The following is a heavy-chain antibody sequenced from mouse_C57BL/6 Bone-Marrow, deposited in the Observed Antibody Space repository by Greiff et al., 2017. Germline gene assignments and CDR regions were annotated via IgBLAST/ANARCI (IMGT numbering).Heavy chain of an antibody. J-gene: IGHJ3*01. CDR2: ISSGGDYI. V-gene: IGHV5-9-1*02. Sequence: EVKLMESGEGLVKPGGSLKLSCAASGFTFSSYAMSWVRQTPEKRLEWVAYISSGGDYIYSADTVKGRFTISRDKARNTLYLQMSSLKSEDTAMYYCTRGPAGTAWFAYWGQGTLVTVSA. CDR3: TRGPAGTAWFAY. CDR1: GFTFSSYA. D-gene: IGHD4-1*01.